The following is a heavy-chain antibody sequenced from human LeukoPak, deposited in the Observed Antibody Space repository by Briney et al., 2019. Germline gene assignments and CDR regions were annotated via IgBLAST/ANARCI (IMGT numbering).Heavy chain of an antibody. CDR2: IIPILGIA. D-gene: IGHD1-14*01. V-gene: IGHV1-69*04. Sequence: ASVKVSCNASGGTFSSYAISWVRQDPGQGLEWMGRIIPILGIANYAQKFRGRVTITADKSTSTAYMELSSLRSEDTAVYYCARESPGGYFDYWGQGTLVTVSS. CDR1: GGTFSSYA. J-gene: IGHJ4*02. CDR3: ARESPGGYFDY.